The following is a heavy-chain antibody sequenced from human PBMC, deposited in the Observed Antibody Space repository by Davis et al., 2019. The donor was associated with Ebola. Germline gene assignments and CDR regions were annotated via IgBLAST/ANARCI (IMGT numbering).Heavy chain of an antibody. D-gene: IGHD6-13*01. CDR3: ARGDSSSFLKWFDP. CDR1: GGSISSGDYY. CDR2: IYYSGST. V-gene: IGHV4-31*03. Sequence: MPSETLSLTCTVSGGSISSGDYYWSWIRQHPGKGLEWIGYIYYSGSTYYNPSLKSRVTISVDTSKKQFSLNLKSVTAADTAVYYCARGDSSSFLKWFDPWGKGSPVTVSP. J-gene: IGHJ5*02.